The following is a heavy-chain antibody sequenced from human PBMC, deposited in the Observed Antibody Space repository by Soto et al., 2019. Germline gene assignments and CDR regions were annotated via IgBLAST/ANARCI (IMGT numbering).Heavy chain of an antibody. Sequence: QVQLVESGGGLVKPGGSLRLSCAASGFTFSDYYMSWIRQAPGKGLEWVSYISSSGSTIYYADSVKGRFTISRDNAKNSLYLQMNSLRAEDTAVYYCARDSTSRGPLALRPGDYYYYYMDVWGKGTTVTVFS. J-gene: IGHJ6*03. V-gene: IGHV3-11*01. D-gene: IGHD1-26*01. CDR1: GFTFSDYY. CDR3: ARDSTSRGPLALRPGDYYYYYMDV. CDR2: ISSSGSTI.